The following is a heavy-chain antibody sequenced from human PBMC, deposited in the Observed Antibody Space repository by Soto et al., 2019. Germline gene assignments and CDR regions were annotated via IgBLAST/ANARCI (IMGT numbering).Heavy chain of an antibody. V-gene: IGHV4-34*01. J-gene: IGHJ5*02. CDR1: GGSFSGYY. CDR3: GRGRRVLDFWGGYFFVTGDCFAP. Sequence: PSETLSLTCAVYGGSFSGYYWSWIRQPPGKGLEWIGEINHSGSTNYNPSLKSRVTISVDTSKNQFSLKLSSVTAADTAVYYCGRGRRVLDFWGGYFFVTGDCFAPWGQGTLVTVSS. D-gene: IGHD3-3*01. CDR2: INHSGST.